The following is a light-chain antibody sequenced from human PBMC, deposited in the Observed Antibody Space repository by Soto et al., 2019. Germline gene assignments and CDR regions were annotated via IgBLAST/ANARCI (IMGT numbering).Light chain of an antibody. CDR2: GAS. J-gene: IGKJ3*01. CDR1: QSVSSN. V-gene: IGKV3D-15*01. Sequence: EIVMTQSPATLSVSPGERATLSCKASQSVSSNLAWYQQKPGHAPRLLIYGASIRATGIPARFSGSGSGTEFTLTISSLQSEDFAVYYCQQYNNWPPIFTFGPGTKVDIK. CDR3: QQYNNWPPIFT.